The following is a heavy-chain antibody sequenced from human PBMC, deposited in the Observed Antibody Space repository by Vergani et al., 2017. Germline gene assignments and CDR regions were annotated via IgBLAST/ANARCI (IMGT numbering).Heavy chain of an antibody. Sequence: QVQLVQCGAEVGKPGASVKISCKASGYTFTAYYIHWVRQAPEQGLEWVGVISPDGFSTFYAQKFQGRVTITRDTSTSTVYVEVTSLRSDDTAVYYCAREPPLTAYFDYWGQGTLVTVSS. D-gene: IGHD2-21*02. J-gene: IGHJ4*02. CDR1: GYTFTAYY. CDR2: ISPDGFST. CDR3: AREPPLTAYFDY. V-gene: IGHV1-46*03.